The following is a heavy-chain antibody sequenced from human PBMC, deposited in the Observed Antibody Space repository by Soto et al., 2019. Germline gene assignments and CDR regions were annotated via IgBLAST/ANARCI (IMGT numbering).Heavy chain of an antibody. D-gene: IGHD3-22*01. J-gene: IGHJ3*02. CDR1: GYTFTSYG. CDR3: AVTPYYYDSSGIVGADI. V-gene: IGHV1-18*01. CDR2: ISAYNGNT. Sequence: ASVKVSCKASGYTFTSYGISWVRQAPGQGLEWMGWISAYNGNTNYAQKLQGRVTMTTDTSTSTAYMELRSLRSDDTAVYYCAVTPYYYDSSGIVGADIWGQGTMVTV.